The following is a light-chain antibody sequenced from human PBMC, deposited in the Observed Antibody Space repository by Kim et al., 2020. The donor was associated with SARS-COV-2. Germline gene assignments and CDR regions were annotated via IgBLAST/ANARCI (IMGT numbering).Light chain of an antibody. CDR3: QQYDNPPLT. CDR1: QDISNY. CDR2: DAS. V-gene: IGKV1-33*01. Sequence: DIQMTQSPSSLSASVGDRVTITCQASQDISNYLKWYQQKPGKAPKLLIYDASNLETGVPSRFSGSGSGTDFTFTISSLQPEDIATYYCQQYDNPPLTFGGGTKVDIK. J-gene: IGKJ4*01.